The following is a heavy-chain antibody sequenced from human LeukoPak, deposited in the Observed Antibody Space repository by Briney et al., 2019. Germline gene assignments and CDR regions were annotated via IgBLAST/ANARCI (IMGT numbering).Heavy chain of an antibody. CDR1: VFILSRYS. CDR3: ARDSRNIVADLDF. V-gene: IGHV3-21*01. D-gene: IGHD5-12*01. J-gene: IGHJ4*02. CDR2: MSSRSSYI. Sequence: GVSVRLFCTASVFILSRYSMNWVRRARGKGLEGGSSMSSRSSYIYYPDSVKGLFTISRDNARNSLYLKIKLLRDEATAVYYCARDSRNIVADLDFWGQGTLVTVSS.